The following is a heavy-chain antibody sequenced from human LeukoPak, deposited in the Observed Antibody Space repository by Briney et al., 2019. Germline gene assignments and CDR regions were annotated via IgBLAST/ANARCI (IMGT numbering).Heavy chain of an antibody. D-gene: IGHD3-22*01. CDR3: ARDLIRRSSGYYSAVVAY. Sequence: ASVKVSCKASGYTFTSYAMNWVRQAPGQGLEWMGWINPNSGGTNYAQKFQGRVTMTRDTSISTAYMELSRLRSGDTAVYYCARDLIRRSSGYYSAVVAYWGQGTLVTVSS. J-gene: IGHJ4*02. CDR1: GYTFTSYA. CDR2: INPNSGGT. V-gene: IGHV1-2*02.